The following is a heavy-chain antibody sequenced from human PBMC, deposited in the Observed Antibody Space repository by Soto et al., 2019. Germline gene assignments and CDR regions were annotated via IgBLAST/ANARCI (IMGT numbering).Heavy chain of an antibody. Sequence: SVKVSCKASGFTFTSSAMQWVRQARGQRLEGIGWIVVGSGNTNYAQKFQERVTITRDMSTSTAYMELSSLRSEDTAVYYCAALHYDYIWGSYRYNFDYWGQGTLVTVSS. D-gene: IGHD3-16*02. CDR1: GFTFTSSA. CDR3: AALHYDYIWGSYRYNFDY. V-gene: IGHV1-58*02. J-gene: IGHJ4*02. CDR2: IVVGSGNT.